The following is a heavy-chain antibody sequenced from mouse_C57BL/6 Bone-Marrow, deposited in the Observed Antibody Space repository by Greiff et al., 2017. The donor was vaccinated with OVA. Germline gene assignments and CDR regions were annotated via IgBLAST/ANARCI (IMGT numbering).Heavy chain of an antibody. V-gene: IGHV1-55*01. J-gene: IGHJ3*01. Sequence: QVHVKQPGAELVKPGASVKMSCKASGYTFTSYWITWVKQRPGQGLEWIGDIYPGSGSTNYNEKFKSKATLTVDTSSSTAYMKLSSLTSEDSAVDYCARLYYDYDGFAYWGQGTLVTVSA. D-gene: IGHD2-4*01. CDR1: GYTFTSYW. CDR3: ARLYYDYDGFAY. CDR2: IYPGSGST.